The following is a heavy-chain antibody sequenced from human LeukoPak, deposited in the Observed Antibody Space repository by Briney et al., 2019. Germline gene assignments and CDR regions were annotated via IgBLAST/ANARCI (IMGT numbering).Heavy chain of an antibody. CDR1: GFIYSNYA. Sequence: GGSLRLSCSASGFIYSNYAMYWVRQAPGKGLEYVSAIGGDQSSPSYADSVKGRFTISKDNSKNTLHLQMTSLRADDTAVYYCVKDMVSCDSVWGAFDLWGQGTLVTVSS. V-gene: IGHV3-64D*06. CDR2: IGGDQSSP. D-gene: IGHD3-16*01. CDR3: VKDMVSCDSVWGAFDL. J-gene: IGHJ4*02.